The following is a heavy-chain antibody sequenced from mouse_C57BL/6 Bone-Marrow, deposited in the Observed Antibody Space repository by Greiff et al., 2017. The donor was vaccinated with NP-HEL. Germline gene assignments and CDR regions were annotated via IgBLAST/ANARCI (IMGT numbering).Heavy chain of an antibody. CDR1: GYTFTSYW. D-gene: IGHD1-1*01. CDR3: AIEITTSPYYAMDY. J-gene: IGHJ4*01. V-gene: IGHV1-74*01. CDR2: IHPSDSDT. Sequence: QVHVKQPGAELVKPGASVKVSCKASGYTFTSYWMHWVKQRPGQGLEWIGRIHPSDSDTNYNQKFKGKATLTVDKSSSTAYMQLSSLTSEDSAVYYCAIEITTSPYYAMDYWGQGTSVTVSS.